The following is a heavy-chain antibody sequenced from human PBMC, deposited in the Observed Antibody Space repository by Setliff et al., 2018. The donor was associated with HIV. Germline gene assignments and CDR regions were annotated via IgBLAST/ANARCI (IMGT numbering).Heavy chain of an antibody. CDR3: AKVEKYNSAWYAPMSDPFDI. V-gene: IGHV3-53*01. J-gene: IGHJ3*02. CDR1: GLTDTYNY. Sequence: GGSLRLSCAASGLTDTYNYMSWVRQAPGKGLEWVSVIYAGGSTYYADSVKGRFTVSRDNSKNTLYLHMNSLRAEDTAVYHCAKVEKYNSAWYAPMSDPFDIWGQGTMVTVSS. D-gene: IGHD6-19*01. CDR2: IYAGGST.